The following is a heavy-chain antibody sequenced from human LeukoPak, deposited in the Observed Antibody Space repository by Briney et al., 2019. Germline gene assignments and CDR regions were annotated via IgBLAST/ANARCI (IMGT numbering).Heavy chain of an antibody. J-gene: IGHJ4*02. V-gene: IGHV4-34*01. CDR1: GGSFSGYY. CDR3: ARGIGYGGYVGLGY. Sequence: SETLSLTCAVYGGSFSGYYWSWIRQPPGKGLEWIGEINHSGSTNYNPSLKSRVTISVDTSKNQFSLKLSSVTAADTAVYYCARGIGYGGYVGLGYWGQGTLVTVSS. CDR2: INHSGST. D-gene: IGHD5-12*01.